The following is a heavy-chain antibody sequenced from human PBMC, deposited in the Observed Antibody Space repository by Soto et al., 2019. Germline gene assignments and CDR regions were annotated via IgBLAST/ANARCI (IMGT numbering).Heavy chain of an antibody. CDR2: IIPILGTA. V-gene: IGHV1-69*05. J-gene: IGHJ6*02. CDR1: GGTFSSYG. D-gene: IGHD2-15*01. Sequence: ASVKVSCKASGGTFSSYGISWVRQAPGQGLEWMGGIIPILGTANYAQKFQGRVTMTRNTSISTAYMELSSLRSEDTAVYYCAREVLAGEDVWGQGTTVTV. CDR3: AREVLAGEDV.